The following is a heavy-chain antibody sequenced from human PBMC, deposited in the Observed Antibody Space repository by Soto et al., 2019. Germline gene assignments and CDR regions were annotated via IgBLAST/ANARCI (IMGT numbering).Heavy chain of an antibody. D-gene: IGHD4-17*01. CDR3: AKDQGGGYGDYYYYGMDV. CDR1: GFTFSSYA. V-gene: IGHV3-23*01. Sequence: GGSLRLSCAAPGFTFSSYAMSWVRQAPGKGLEWVSAISGSGGSTYYADSVKGRFTISRDNSKNTLYLQMNSLRAEDTAVYYCAKDQGGGYGDYYYYGMDVWGQGTTVTVSS. J-gene: IGHJ6*02. CDR2: ISGSGGST.